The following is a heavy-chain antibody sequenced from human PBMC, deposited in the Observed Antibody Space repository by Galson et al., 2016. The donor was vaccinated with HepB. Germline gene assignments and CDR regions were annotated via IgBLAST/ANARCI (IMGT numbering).Heavy chain of an antibody. D-gene: IGHD1-7*01. Sequence: SLRLSCAASGFTFRSYGVHWVRQAPGKGLEWVALISYDGSNNYYADSVRGRFTISRDNSKSTLYLQMNSLRPEDTAVYYCAKGGDNWNFFDSCGQGTLVTVSS. CDR2: ISYDGSNN. CDR3: AKGGDNWNFFDS. V-gene: IGHV3-30*18. J-gene: IGHJ4*02. CDR1: GFTFRSYG.